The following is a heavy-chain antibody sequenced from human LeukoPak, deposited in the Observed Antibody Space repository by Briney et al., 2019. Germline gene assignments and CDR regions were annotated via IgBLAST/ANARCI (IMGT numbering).Heavy chain of an antibody. CDR3: AKPLYGSSSPSPNRHYYYGMDV. Sequence: GGSLRLSCAASGFTFSSYGMHWVRQAPGKGLEWVAVISYDGSNKYYADSVKGRFTISRDNSKNTLYLQMISLRAEDTAVYYCAKPLYGSSSPSPNRHYYYGMDVWGKGTTVTVSS. V-gene: IGHV3-30*18. J-gene: IGHJ6*04. CDR1: GFTFSSYG. D-gene: IGHD6-13*01. CDR2: ISYDGSNK.